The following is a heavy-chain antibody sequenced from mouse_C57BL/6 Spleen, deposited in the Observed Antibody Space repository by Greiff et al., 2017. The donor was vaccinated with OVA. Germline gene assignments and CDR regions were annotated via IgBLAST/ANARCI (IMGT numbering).Heavy chain of an antibody. CDR3: ARDRTGTDAMDY. CDR2: IDPSDSYT. D-gene: IGHD4-1*01. J-gene: IGHJ4*01. V-gene: IGHV1-59*01. Sequence: QVQLQQSGAELVRPGTSVKLSCKASGYTFTSYWMHWVKQRPGQGLEWIGVIDPSDSYTNYNQKFKGKATLTVDTSSSTAYMQLSSLTSEDSAVYYCARDRTGTDAMDYWGQGTSVTVSS. CDR1: GYTFTSYW.